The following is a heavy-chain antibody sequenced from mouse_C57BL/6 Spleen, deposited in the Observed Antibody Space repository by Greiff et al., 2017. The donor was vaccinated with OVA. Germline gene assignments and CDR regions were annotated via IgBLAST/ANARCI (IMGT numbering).Heavy chain of an antibody. Sequence: VQLQQSGAELVKPGASVKMSCKASGYTFTSYWITWVKQRPGQGLEWIGDIYPGSGSTNYNEKFKSKATLTVDTSSSTAYMQLSSLTSEDSAVYYCARLNDYDGAWFAYWGQGTLVTVSA. D-gene: IGHD2-4*01. CDR1: GYTFTSYW. CDR2: IYPGSGST. V-gene: IGHV1-55*01. J-gene: IGHJ3*01. CDR3: ARLNDYDGAWFAY.